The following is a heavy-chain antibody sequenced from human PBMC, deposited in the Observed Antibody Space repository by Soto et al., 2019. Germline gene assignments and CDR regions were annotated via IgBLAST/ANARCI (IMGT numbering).Heavy chain of an antibody. CDR1: GGSVSSGSYY. Sequence: SETLSLTCTVSGGSVSSGSYYWSWIRQPPGKGLEWIGYIYYSGSTNYNPSLKSRVTISVDTSKNQFSLKLSSVTAADTAVYYCASGVVVAAKGPVGYWGQGTLVTVSS. CDR2: IYYSGST. D-gene: IGHD2-15*01. J-gene: IGHJ4*02. CDR3: ASGVVVAAKGPVGY. V-gene: IGHV4-61*01.